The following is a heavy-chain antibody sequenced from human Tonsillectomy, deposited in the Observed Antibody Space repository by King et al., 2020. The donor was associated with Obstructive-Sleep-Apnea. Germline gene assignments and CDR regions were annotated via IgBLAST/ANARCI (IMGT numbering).Heavy chain of an antibody. J-gene: IGHJ4*02. V-gene: IGHV4-4*02. CDR2: IFHTGST. CDR1: GGSISSRNW. CDR3: VRESDS. Sequence: HVQLQESGPGLVKPSGTLSLTCAVSGGSISSRNWWTWVRQPPGKGLDWIGEIFHTGSTNYNPSLKSRVTMSVDKPKNQFSLKLSSVTAADTAVYYCVRESDSWGQGTLVTVSS.